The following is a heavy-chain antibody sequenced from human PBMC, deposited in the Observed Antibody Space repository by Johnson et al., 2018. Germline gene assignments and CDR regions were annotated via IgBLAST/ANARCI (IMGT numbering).Heavy chain of an antibody. CDR1: GGSFSGYY. J-gene: IGHJ3*02. D-gene: IGHD3-16*01. CDR2: INHSGST. V-gene: IGHV4-34*01. Sequence: QVQLQQWGAGLLKPSETLSLTCAVYGGSFSGYYWSWIRQPPGKGLEWIGEINHSGSTNYNPSLKSRVTISVDTSKNQFSLKLSSGTAADTAVYYCARGGGGGEGPGAFDIWGQGTMVTVSS. CDR3: ARGGGGGEGPGAFDI.